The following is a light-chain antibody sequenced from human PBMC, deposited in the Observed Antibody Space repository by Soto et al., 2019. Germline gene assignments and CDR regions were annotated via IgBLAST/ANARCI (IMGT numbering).Light chain of an antibody. CDR2: AAS. V-gene: IGKV1-5*01. J-gene: IGKJ1*01. CDR3: QQYNSYSWT. CDR1: QGIRTY. Sequence: DIEMPQSPSSLSASVGDRVSITCRASQGIRTYLNWYQQKPGKAPKLLIYAASSLESGVPSRFSGSGSGTEFTLTISSLQPDDFATYYCQQYNSYSWTFGQGTKVDIK.